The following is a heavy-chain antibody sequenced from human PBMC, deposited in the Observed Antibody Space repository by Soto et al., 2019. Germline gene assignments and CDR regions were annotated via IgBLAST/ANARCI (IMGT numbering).Heavy chain of an antibody. V-gene: IGHV4-59*08. CDR2: IYYSGST. Sequence: SETLSLTCTVSGGSISSYYWSWIRQPPGKGLEWIGYIYYSGSTNYNPSLKSRVTKSVGTSKNQFSLKLTSVTAADTAVYYCGPRGAVADPRGYWGQGTLVTVSS. CDR3: GPRGAVADPRGY. D-gene: IGHD6-19*01. CDR1: GGSISSYY. J-gene: IGHJ4*02.